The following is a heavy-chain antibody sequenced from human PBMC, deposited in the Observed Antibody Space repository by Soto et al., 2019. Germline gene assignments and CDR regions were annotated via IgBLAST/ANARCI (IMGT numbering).Heavy chain of an antibody. J-gene: IGHJ6*03. CDR3: AVSSAAGSLYYYYMDV. CDR1: GYTFTSYD. CDR2: MNPNSGNT. D-gene: IGHD6-13*01. V-gene: IGHV1-8*01. Sequence: ASVKVSCKASGYTFTSYDINWVRQATGQGLEWMGWMNPNSGNTGYAQKFQGRVTMTRNTSISTAYMELSSLRSEDTAVYYCAVSSAAGSLYYYYMDVWGKGTTVTAP.